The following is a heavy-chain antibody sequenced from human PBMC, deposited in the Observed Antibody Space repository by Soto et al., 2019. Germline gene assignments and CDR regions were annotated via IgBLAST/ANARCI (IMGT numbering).Heavy chain of an antibody. J-gene: IGHJ4*02. CDR1: GFTFTIYD. D-gene: IGHD3-10*01. V-gene: IGHV3-23*01. CDR2: IHNSGGST. CDR3: AKDMGSGRSSGFDF. Sequence: GGSLRLSCAASGFTFTIYDMTWVRQAPGKGLEWVSGIHNSGGSTYYADSVKGRFAISRDNSKNMLYLQMNSLRAEDTAVYYCAKDMGSGRSSGFDFWGQGTLVTVS.